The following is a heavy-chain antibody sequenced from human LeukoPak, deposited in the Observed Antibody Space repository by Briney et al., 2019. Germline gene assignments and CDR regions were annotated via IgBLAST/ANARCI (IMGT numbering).Heavy chain of an antibody. CDR1: RFTFSSYA. V-gene: IGHV3-23*01. CDR3: AKFFAPSGGASGWTWTIDN. Sequence: PGGSLRLSCAASRFTFSSYAMTWVRQPPGKGLEWVAAISGSGGTTYYADFAKGRFSISRDNSENTLYLRMYSLRAEDTAVYYCAKFFAPSGGASGWTWTIDNWGQGTLVIVSS. D-gene: IGHD6-25*01. CDR2: ISGSGGTT. J-gene: IGHJ4*02.